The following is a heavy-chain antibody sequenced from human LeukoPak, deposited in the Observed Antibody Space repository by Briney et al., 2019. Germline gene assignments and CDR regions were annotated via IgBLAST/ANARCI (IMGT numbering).Heavy chain of an antibody. CDR1: GFPFSSHD. CDR2: IGADGDI. Sequence: GGSLRLSCAASGFPFSSHDMHWVRQAPGKTLEWVSVIGADGDIYYSVSVKGRFTISRDNAKNSLYLQMNSLRAEDTALYYCARDYGDYEVELDYWGQGTLVTVSS. CDR3: ARDYGDYEVELDY. V-gene: IGHV3-13*01. J-gene: IGHJ4*02. D-gene: IGHD4-17*01.